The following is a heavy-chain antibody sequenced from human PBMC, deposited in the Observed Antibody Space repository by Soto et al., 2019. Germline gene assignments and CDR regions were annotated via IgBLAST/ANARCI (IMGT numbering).Heavy chain of an antibody. J-gene: IGHJ4*02. Sequence: SETLSLTCTVSGDSISSHYYWSWIRQHPEKGLEWIGYIYYSGSTYYNPSLKSRLSISLDTSKNQFSLKLFSVTAADTAVYYCARHGNSYALDYWGQGTLVTVSS. CDR2: IYYSGST. V-gene: IGHV4-31*03. CDR1: GDSISSHYY. D-gene: IGHD5-18*01. CDR3: ARHGNSYALDY.